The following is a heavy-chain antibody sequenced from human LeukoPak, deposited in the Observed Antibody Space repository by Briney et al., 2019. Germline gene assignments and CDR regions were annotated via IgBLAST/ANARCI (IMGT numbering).Heavy chain of an antibody. CDR1: GFTFSSYS. J-gene: IGHJ2*01. V-gene: IGHV3-21*01. CDR2: ISSSSSYI. Sequence: GGSLRLSCAASGFTFSSYSMNWVRQAPGKGLEWVSSISSSSSYIHYADSVKGRFTISRDNAKNSLYLQMNSLRAEDTAVYYCARDGPYGGNSGWYFDLWGRGTLVTVSS. CDR3: ARDGPYGGNSGWYFDL. D-gene: IGHD4-23*01.